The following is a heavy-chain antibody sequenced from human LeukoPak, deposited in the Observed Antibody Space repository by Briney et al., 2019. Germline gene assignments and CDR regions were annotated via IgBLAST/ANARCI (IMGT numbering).Heavy chain of an antibody. CDR3: ARVSSSWYQDWYFDL. V-gene: IGHV4-61*02. Sequence: PSETLSLTCTVSGGSISSGSYYWSWIRQPAGKGLEWIGRIYTSGSTNYNPSLKSRVTISVDTPKNQFSLKLNSVTAADTAVYYCARVSSSWYQDWYFDLWGRGTLVTVSS. J-gene: IGHJ2*01. CDR2: IYTSGST. D-gene: IGHD6-13*01. CDR1: GGSISSGSYY.